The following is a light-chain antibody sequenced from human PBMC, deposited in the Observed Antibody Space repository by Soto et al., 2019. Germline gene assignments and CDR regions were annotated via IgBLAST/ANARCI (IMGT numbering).Light chain of an antibody. CDR1: QSVDTC. J-gene: IGKJ1*01. V-gene: IGKV1-5*03. CDR3: QQFYHNPWT. CDR2: KAS. Sequence: DIQMTQSPSTLSASVGDRVTITCRASQSVDTCLAWYQQKPGTAHHLLIYKASSLEIGVPSRFIGSGSVTEFTLTLRSLQPDDFTTYYGQQFYHNPWTFGQGIKVEIK.